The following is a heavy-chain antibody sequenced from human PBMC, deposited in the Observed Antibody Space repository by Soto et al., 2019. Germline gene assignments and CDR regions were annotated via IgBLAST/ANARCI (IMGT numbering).Heavy chain of an antibody. J-gene: IGHJ3*02. CDR3: ARGGGVGVAGSAAFDM. CDR1: GYPVTAYY. D-gene: IGHD3-3*01. V-gene: IGHV1-2*02. Sequence: QLHLVQSGAVVKKPGASVTVSCSASGYPVTAYYMHWVRQAPGRGLEWMGGINPATGAAKYTQTFQGRVTMARGTYTSTVFVELSGLTSEGTAGFYWARGGGVGVAGSAAFDMWGQGTLVTVSS. CDR2: INPATGAA.